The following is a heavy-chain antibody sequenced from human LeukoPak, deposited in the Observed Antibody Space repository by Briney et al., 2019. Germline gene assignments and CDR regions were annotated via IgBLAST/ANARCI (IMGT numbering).Heavy chain of an antibody. CDR2: FDPENDER. Sequence: ASVKVSCKDSGHTLSELTMYWVRQAPGKGLEWMGGFDPENDERMYARNFRGRVTMTEDTSTDTAYMELSSLRSDDTAVYFCATEMTSVVPDYWGQGTLVTVSS. J-gene: IGHJ4*02. CDR1: GHTLSELT. D-gene: IGHD4-11*01. V-gene: IGHV1-24*01. CDR3: ATEMTSVVPDY.